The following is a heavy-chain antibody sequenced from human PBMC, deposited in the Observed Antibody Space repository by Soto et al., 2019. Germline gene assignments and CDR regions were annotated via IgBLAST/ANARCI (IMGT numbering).Heavy chain of an antibody. CDR1: GFAFNTYA. Sequence: PGGSLRLSCAGSGFAFNTYAMSWVRQAPGKGLEWVSMITDSGGSTYYSGSVRGRFTISRDNSKNTLYLQMNSLRADDTAIYYCAKHWGKPAPADYWGQGTLVTVSS. CDR2: ITDSGGST. J-gene: IGHJ4*02. CDR3: AKHWGKPAPADY. D-gene: IGHD6-13*01. V-gene: IGHV3-23*01.